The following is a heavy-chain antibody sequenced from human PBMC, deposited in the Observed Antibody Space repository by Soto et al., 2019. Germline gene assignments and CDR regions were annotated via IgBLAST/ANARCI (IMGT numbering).Heavy chain of an antibody. D-gene: IGHD4-17*01. J-gene: IGHJ4*02. CDR3: ARDGPGTTVTTQVY. CDR2: IIPILGIA. Sequence: XVKVSCKASGGTFSSYTIRWVRQAPGQGLEWMGRIIPILGIANYAQKFQGRVTITADKSTSTAYMELSSLRSEDTAVYYCARDGPGTTVTTQVYWGQGTLVTVSS. V-gene: IGHV1-69*04. CDR1: GGTFSSYT.